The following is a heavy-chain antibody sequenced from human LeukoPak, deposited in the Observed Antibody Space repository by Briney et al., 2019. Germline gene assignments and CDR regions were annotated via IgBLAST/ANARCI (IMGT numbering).Heavy chain of an antibody. J-gene: IGHJ4*02. CDR3: AKGGKWDVTPFDY. CDR1: AFTCTSYS. Sequence: PGGSLRLSCAASAFTCTSYSMNWVRQAPGKGLEWVSTISGGGGSTYYADSVKGRFTISRDNSKNTLYLQVSSLRAEDTAVYYCAKGGKWDVTPFDYWGQGTLVTVSS. CDR2: ISGGGGST. D-gene: IGHD1-26*01. V-gene: IGHV3-23*01.